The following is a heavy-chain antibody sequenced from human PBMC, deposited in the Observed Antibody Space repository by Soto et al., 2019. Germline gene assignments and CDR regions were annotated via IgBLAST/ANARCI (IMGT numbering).Heavy chain of an antibody. Sequence: QVQLVQSGSEVRRPGSSVKVSCKASGGSFSNSAIAWVRQAPGQGLEWLGMIIPIFTTTNYAQKFKDRLTITADGSTSTPYMELSGLKSKDTAVYFCARPSGLLGQFSALVDYWGQGTLFTVSS. V-gene: IGHV1-69*18. J-gene: IGHJ4*02. CDR2: IIPIFTTT. CDR1: GGSFSNSA. CDR3: ARPSGLLGQFSALVDY. D-gene: IGHD6-6*01.